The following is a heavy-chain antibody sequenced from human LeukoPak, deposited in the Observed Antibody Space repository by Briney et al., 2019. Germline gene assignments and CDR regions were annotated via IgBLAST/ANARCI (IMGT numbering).Heavy chain of an antibody. CDR2: IKSKTDGGTT. Sequence: TGGPLRLSCAASGFTFSNAWMSWVRQAPGKGLEWVGRIKSKTDGGTTDYAAPVKGRFTISRDDSKNTLYLQMNSLKTEDTAVYYCTTSLNYGEEDYWGQGTLVTVSS. D-gene: IGHD4-17*01. CDR1: GFTFSNAW. J-gene: IGHJ4*02. V-gene: IGHV3-15*01. CDR3: TTSLNYGEEDY.